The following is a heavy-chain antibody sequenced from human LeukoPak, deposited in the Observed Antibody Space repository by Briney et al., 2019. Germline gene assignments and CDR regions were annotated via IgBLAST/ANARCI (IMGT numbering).Heavy chain of an antibody. D-gene: IGHD3-10*01. CDR2: ISYDGSNK. CDR3: ARDRDPGVRGVVFDY. J-gene: IGHJ4*02. V-gene: IGHV3-30*04. Sequence: GGSLRLSRAASGFTFSSYAMHWVRQAPGKGLEWVAVISYDGSNKYYADSVKGRFTIFRDNSKNTLYLQMNSLRAEDTAVYYCARDRDPGVRGVVFDYWGQGTLVTVSS. CDR1: GFTFSSYA.